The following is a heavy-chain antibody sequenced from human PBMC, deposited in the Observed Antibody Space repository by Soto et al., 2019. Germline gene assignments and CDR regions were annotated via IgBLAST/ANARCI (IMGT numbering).Heavy chain of an antibody. V-gene: IGHV3-30-3*01. Sequence: QVQLVESGGGVVQPGRSLRLSCAASGFTFSSYAMHWVRQAPGKGLERVAVISYDGSNKYYADSVKGRFTISRDNFKNTLYLQMNSLRVEDTAVYYCARDYYEGATYFQYWGQGTLVTVSS. CDR1: GFTFSSYA. CDR3: ARDYYEGATYFQY. CDR2: ISYDGSNK. J-gene: IGHJ1*01. D-gene: IGHD1-26*01.